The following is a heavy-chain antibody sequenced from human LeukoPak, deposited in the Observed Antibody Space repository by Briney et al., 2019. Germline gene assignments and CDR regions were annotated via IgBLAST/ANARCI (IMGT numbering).Heavy chain of an antibody. CDR3: ARQLPTAAADTRGYFDY. Sequence: SETLSLTCTVSAGSISNGDYYWGWIRQAPGKGLEWIGCIFYGESTHYNPSLKSRAIISVDTSKNQFSLKLTSVTAADAAIYYCARQLPTAAADTRGYFDYWGQGTVVTVSS. J-gene: IGHJ4*01. D-gene: IGHD6-25*01. CDR2: IFYGEST. V-gene: IGHV4-39*01. CDR1: AGSISNGDYY.